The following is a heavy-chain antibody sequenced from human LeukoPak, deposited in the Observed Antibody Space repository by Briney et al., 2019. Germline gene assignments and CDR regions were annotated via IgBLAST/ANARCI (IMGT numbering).Heavy chain of an antibody. Sequence: GRSLRLSCAASGFTLDDYAMHWVRQAPGKGLEWVSSISWNSNFIGYADSVKGRFTISRDNAKNSLYLQMNSLRAKDTALYYCAKEMGIAATPFDFWGQGTMVTVSS. V-gene: IGHV3-9*01. CDR1: GFTLDDYA. D-gene: IGHD6-13*01. CDR2: ISWNSNFI. J-gene: IGHJ3*01. CDR3: AKEMGIAATPFDF.